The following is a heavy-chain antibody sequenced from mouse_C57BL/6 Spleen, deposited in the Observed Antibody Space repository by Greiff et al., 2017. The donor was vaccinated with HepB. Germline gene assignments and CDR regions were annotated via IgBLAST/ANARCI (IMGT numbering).Heavy chain of an antibody. D-gene: IGHD2-4*01. CDR2: ISYDGSN. Sequence: EVQLQESGPGLVKPSQSLSLTCSVTGYSITSGYYWNWIRQFPGNKLEWMGYISYDGSNNYNPSLKNRISITRDTSKNQFFLKLNSVTTEDTATDYCAREYDYSEGDNGMDYWGQGTSVTVSS. CDR3: AREYDYSEGDNGMDY. J-gene: IGHJ4*01. V-gene: IGHV3-6*01. CDR1: GYSITSGYY.